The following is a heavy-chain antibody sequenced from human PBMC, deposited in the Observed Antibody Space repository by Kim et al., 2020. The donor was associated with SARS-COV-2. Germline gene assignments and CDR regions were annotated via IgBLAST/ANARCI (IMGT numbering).Heavy chain of an antibody. CDR2: IYHGGII. V-gene: IGHV4-4*02. CDR1: GDSVTSSNW. J-gene: IGHJ3*01. D-gene: IGHD3-22*01. Sequence: SETLSLTCAVSGDSVTSSNWFTWVRQSPGKGLEWIGDIYHGGIIKYRPSLLSRVSMSIDKSKNHISLNVSSVTAADTAVYFCARGPTYYSNSRAHYYPVWGAGTMVAVAA. CDR3: ARGPTYYSNSRAHYYPV.